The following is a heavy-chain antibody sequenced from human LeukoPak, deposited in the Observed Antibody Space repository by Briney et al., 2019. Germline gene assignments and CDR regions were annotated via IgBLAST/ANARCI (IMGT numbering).Heavy chain of an antibody. CDR1: GFTFSSHA. J-gene: IGHJ4*02. D-gene: IGHD5-12*01. Sequence: GGSLRLSCAASGFTFSSHAMSWVRQAPGKGLEWVSAISGSGGSTYYADSVKGRFTISRDNSKNTLYLQMNSLRAEDTAVYYCARGIRGYSGYDSGVFFDYWGQGTLVTVSS. CDR3: ARGIRGYSGYDSGVFFDY. V-gene: IGHV3-23*01. CDR2: ISGSGGST.